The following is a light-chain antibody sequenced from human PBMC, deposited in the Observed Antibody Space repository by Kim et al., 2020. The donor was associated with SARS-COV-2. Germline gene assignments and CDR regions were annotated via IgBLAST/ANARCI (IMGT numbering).Light chain of an antibody. CDR2: DKN. J-gene: IGLJ3*02. CDR3: NSRESGVNHVV. Sequence: ALGQTVRSTCQGDGLRSYYASWYQQRPGQGPLLVIYDKNNRPSGIPDRFSGSSSGNTASLTITGAQAEDEADYYCNSRESGVNHVVFGGGTKLTVL. CDR1: GLRSYY. V-gene: IGLV3-19*01.